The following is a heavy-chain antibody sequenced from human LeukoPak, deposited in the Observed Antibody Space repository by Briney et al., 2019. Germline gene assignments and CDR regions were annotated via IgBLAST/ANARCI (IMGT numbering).Heavy chain of an antibody. CDR1: GFTFSSYD. CDR3: VRYCSGGSCYLGFDN. Sequence: GRSLRLSCAASGFTFSSYDMHWVRQAPGKGLEWVAVISYDGSNKYYADSVKGRFTISRDNSKNTLYLQMNSLRAEDTAVYYCVRYCSGGSCYLGFDNWGQGTLVTVSS. CDR2: ISYDGSNK. J-gene: IGHJ4*02. V-gene: IGHV3-30-3*01. D-gene: IGHD2-15*01.